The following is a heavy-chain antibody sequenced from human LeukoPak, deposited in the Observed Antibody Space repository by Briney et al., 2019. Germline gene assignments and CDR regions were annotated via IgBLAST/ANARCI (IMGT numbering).Heavy chain of an antibody. CDR2: ITSSGSSI. J-gene: IGHJ5*02. CDR1: GFTFSSYE. V-gene: IGHV3-48*03. CDR3: ARELGGFNWFDP. D-gene: IGHD3-16*01. Sequence: GGSLRLSCAPSGFTFSSYEMNWVRQAPGKGLEWVSYITSSGSSIYYADSVRGRFTMSRDNAKNSLYLQMNSLRAEDTAVYYCARELGGFNWFDPWGQGTLVTVSS.